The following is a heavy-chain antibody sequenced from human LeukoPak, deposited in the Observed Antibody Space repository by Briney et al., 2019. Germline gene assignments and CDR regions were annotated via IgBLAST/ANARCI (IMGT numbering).Heavy chain of an antibody. Sequence: SETLSLTCTVSGGSISNYFWSWIRQPPGKGLECIGYIYYSDSTNYNPSLKSRVTISVDTSKNQFSLKLNSVTAADTAVYYCARAEVSSWYGNWFDPWGQGTLVTVSS. D-gene: IGHD6-13*01. CDR1: GGSISNYF. CDR3: ARAEVSSWYGNWFDP. CDR2: IYYSDST. J-gene: IGHJ5*02. V-gene: IGHV4-59*01.